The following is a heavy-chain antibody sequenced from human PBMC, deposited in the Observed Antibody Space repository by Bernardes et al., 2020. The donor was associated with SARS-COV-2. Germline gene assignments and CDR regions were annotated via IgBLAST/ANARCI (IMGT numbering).Heavy chain of an antibody. CDR2: INPNSGGT. CDR3: ARAGFCSAGTCYDFFDY. D-gene: IGHD2-15*01. J-gene: IGHJ4*02. CDR1: GYTFTGNY. Sequence: ASMKVSCKASGYTFTGNYIYWVRQAPGQGLEWMGWINPNSGGTKYAQKFQGRVTMSRDTSISTAYMEVRGLRSDDTAVYFCARAGFCSAGTCYDFFDYWGQGTLVTVSS. V-gene: IGHV1-2*02.